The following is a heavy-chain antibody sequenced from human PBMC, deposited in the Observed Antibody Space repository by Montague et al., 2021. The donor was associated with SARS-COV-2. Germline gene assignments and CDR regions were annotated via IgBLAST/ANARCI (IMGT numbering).Heavy chain of an antibody. D-gene: IGHD3-10*01. CDR3: AKGVDASGSYRSTLGY. V-gene: IGHV3-23*01. Sequence: SLSLSFAASGFSFRSYAMNWVRQAPGKGLGWVSGISYTSGSTYYADSVKGRFTISRDNSKNTVYLQMNSLRAEDTAVYYCAKGVDASGSYRSTLGYWGQGTLVTVSS. CDR2: ISYTSGST. J-gene: IGHJ4*02. CDR1: GFSFRSYA.